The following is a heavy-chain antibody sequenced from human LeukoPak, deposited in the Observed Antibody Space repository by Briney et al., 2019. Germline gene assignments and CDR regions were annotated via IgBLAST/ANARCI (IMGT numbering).Heavy chain of an antibody. D-gene: IGHD2-15*01. V-gene: IGHV1-8*01. J-gene: IGHJ3*02. CDR1: GYTFTSYV. Sequence: ASVKVSCKASGYTFTSYVINRVRQATGQGLEWMGWMNPNSGNTGYAQKFQGRVTMIRNTSISTAYMELSSLRSEDAAVYYCARRTRELGYCSGGSCYHDAFDIWGQGTMVTVSS. CDR2: MNPNSGNT. CDR3: ARRTRELGYCSGGSCYHDAFDI.